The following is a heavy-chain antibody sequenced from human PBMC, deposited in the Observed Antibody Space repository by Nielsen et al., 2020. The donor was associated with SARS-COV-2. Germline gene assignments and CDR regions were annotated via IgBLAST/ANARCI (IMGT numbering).Heavy chain of an antibody. CDR3: SSPTVAY. D-gene: IGHD4-23*01. Sequence: GESLKISCAASGFTFSGSAMHWVRQASGKGLEWLGRIRSYANEYATAYAASVKGRFTISRDDSKNRAYLQMSSLKTEDTALYYCSSPTVAYWGQGTLVTVSS. V-gene: IGHV3-73*01. CDR1: GFTFSGSA. CDR2: IRSYANEYAT. J-gene: IGHJ4*02.